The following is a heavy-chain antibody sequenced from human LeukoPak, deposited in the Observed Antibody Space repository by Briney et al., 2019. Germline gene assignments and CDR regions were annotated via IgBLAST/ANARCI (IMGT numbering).Heavy chain of an antibody. J-gene: IGHJ4*02. D-gene: IGHD5-18*01. Sequence: GGSLRLSCAASGFTFSSYSMNWVRQAPGKGLEWISYISTSSSTIYYADSVKGRFTISRDNAKNSLYLQMNSLRVEGTAVYYCARARGYSYGYSDFWGQGTLVTVSS. CDR2: ISTSSSTI. CDR1: GFTFSSYS. CDR3: ARARGYSYGYSDF. V-gene: IGHV3-48*04.